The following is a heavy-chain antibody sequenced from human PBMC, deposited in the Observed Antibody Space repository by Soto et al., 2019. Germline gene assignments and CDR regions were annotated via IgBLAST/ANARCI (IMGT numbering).Heavy chain of an antibody. Sequence: EVQLVESGGGLVKPGGALRLSCTGSGFPFSAYNINWVRQAPGKGLEWVSSITVGSSHIYQPNSMKGRFTISRDDAKNSVYRQIASRRDEDTGLYYCSRSPEVGVRGAYWGQGTLVTVSS. CDR3: SRSPEVGVRGAY. CDR1: GFPFSAYN. CDR2: ITVGSSHI. V-gene: IGHV3-21*01. D-gene: IGHD3-16*01. J-gene: IGHJ4*02.